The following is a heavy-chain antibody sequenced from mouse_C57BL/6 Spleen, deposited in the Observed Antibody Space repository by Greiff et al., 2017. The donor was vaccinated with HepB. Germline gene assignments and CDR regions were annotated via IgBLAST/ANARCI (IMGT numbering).Heavy chain of an antibody. CDR1: GYTFTDYY. D-gene: IGHD1-1*01. CDR3: AKEGGNYYGSSFDY. V-gene: IGHV1-19*01. CDR2: INPYNGGT. J-gene: IGHJ2*01. Sequence: VQLQQSGPVLVKPGASVKMSCKASGYTFTDYYMNWVKQSHGKSLEWIGVINPYNGGTSYNQKFKGKATLTVDKSSSTAYMELNSLTSEDSAVYYCAKEGGNYYGSSFDYWGQGTTLTVSS.